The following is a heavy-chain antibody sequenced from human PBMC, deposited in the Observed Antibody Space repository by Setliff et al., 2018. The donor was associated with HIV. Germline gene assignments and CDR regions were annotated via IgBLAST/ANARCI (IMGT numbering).Heavy chain of an antibody. Sequence: PSETLSLTCTVSGGSITDYFWSWIRQSPGKGLEWMGNIYSRGNTEYNPSLLNRFTMSLDTPRNKFSLKLSSVTAADTAMYYCGRVGFGELFGAFDIWGQGIMVTVSS. J-gene: IGHJ3*02. CDR1: GGSITDYF. CDR2: IYSRGNT. V-gene: IGHV4-59*01. D-gene: IGHD3-10*01. CDR3: GRVGFGELFGAFDI.